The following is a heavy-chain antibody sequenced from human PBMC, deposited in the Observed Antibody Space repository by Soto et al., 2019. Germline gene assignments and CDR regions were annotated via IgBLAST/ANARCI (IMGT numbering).Heavy chain of an antibody. CDR1: GFTFSSYS. D-gene: IGHD1-7*01. CDR3: ARDSWGLPGTTEYYYYMDV. CDR2: ISSSSSYI. Sequence: EVQLVESGGGLVKPGGSLRLSCAASGFTFSSYSMNWVRQAPGKGLEWVSSISSSSSYIYYADSVKGRFTISRDNAKNPLYLQMNSLRAEDTAVYYCARDSWGLPGTTEYYYYMDVWGKGTTVTVSS. V-gene: IGHV3-21*01. J-gene: IGHJ6*03.